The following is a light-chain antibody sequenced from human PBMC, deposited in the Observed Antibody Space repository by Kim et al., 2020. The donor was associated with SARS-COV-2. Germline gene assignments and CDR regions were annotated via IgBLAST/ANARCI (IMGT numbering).Light chain of an antibody. Sequence: QSVLTQPPSASGTPGQRVTMSCSGSSSNIGSNYVSWYEQLPGTAPKLLIYRNNQRPSGVPDRFSGSKSGTSASLAISGLRSEDEADYYCAVWDDSVSGPVFGGGTQLTVL. J-gene: IGLJ2*01. CDR3: AVWDDSVSGPV. CDR1: SSNIGSNY. V-gene: IGLV1-47*01. CDR2: RNN.